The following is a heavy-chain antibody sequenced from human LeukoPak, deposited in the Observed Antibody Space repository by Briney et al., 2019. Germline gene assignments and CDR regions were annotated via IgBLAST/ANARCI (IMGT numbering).Heavy chain of an antibody. Sequence: GGSLRLSCAASGFTFDDYAMHWVRQAPGKGLEWVSLISWDGGSTYYADSVKGRFTISRDNSKNTLYLQMNSLRAEDTAVYYCAKAHASDDYGDYVHAFDIWGQGTMVTVSS. CDR1: GFTFDDYA. J-gene: IGHJ3*02. CDR2: ISWDGGST. V-gene: IGHV3-43D*03. D-gene: IGHD4-17*01. CDR3: AKAHASDDYGDYVHAFDI.